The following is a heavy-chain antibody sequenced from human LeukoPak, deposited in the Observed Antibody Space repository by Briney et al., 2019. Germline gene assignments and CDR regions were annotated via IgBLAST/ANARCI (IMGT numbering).Heavy chain of an antibody. V-gene: IGHV4-61*02. CDR1: GGSISSGSYY. Sequence: PSQTLSLTCTVSGGSISSGSYYWSWIRQPAGKGLEWIGRIYTSGSTNYNPSLKSRVTMSVDTSKNQFSLKLSSVTAADTAVYYCARESRSGGSGSYFFVGNWFDPWGQGTLVTVSS. D-gene: IGHD3-10*01. J-gene: IGHJ5*02. CDR3: ARESRSGGSGSYFFVGNWFDP. CDR2: IYTSGST.